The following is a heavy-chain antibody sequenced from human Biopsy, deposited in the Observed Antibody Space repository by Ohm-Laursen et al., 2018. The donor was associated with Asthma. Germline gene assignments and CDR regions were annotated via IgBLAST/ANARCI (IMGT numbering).Heavy chain of an antibody. CDR1: GFKFDEYT. J-gene: IGHJ4*02. Sequence: SLRLSCAASGFKFDEYTMHWVRQAPGKGPEWVSGISWNSATIGYADSVEGRFTISRDNAKNSVFLHMDSLRPEDTAFYYCAKVRSDWVITESFDYWGQGVLVTVSS. V-gene: IGHV3-9*01. CDR3: AKVRSDWVITESFDY. D-gene: IGHD3-22*01. CDR2: ISWNSATI.